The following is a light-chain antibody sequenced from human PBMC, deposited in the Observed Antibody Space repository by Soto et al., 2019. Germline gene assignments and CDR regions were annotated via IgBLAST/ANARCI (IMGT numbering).Light chain of an antibody. CDR1: QGVSSY. V-gene: IGKV3-20*01. Sequence: EIVLTQSPGTLSFSPGERATLSCRASQGVSSYLAWYQQKPGQAPRLLIYGASSMATGIPDRFSGSGSGTDFTLTISRLQPEDVAVYYCQKYSTAPRTFGPGTKVEIQ. CDR3: QKYSTAPRT. CDR2: GAS. J-gene: IGKJ1*01.